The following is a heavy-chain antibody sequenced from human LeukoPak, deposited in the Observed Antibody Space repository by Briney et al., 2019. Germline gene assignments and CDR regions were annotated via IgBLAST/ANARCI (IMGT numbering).Heavy chain of an antibody. V-gene: IGHV1-18*04. D-gene: IGHD5-12*01. CDR2: ISAYNGNT. J-gene: IGHJ3*02. Sequence: ASGKVCCKAAGSTFTSYGITSGRQAPGQGLEWMRGISAYNGNTNYAQNLQGRVTMTTDTSTSTAYMYLRRLRSADPTTYYCARDRRYSGYDSGGDAFDIWGQGTMVTVSS. CDR3: ARDRRYSGYDSGGDAFDI. CDR1: GSTFTSYG.